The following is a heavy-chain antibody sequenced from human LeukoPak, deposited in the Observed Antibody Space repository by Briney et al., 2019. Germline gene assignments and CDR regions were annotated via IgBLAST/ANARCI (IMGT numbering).Heavy chain of an antibody. CDR3: AWPSGSGWFLSDH. CDR2: IKEDGSQT. Sequence: PGGSLRLSCAASGFTFSNYFMSWVRQAPGKGLQWVANIKEDGSQTFYVDSVTGRFTISRDNAKNSLYLQMDSLRVEDTAVYYCAWPSGSGWFLSDHWGQGTLVIVSS. V-gene: IGHV3-7*01. D-gene: IGHD6-19*01. J-gene: IGHJ4*02. CDR1: GFTFSNYF.